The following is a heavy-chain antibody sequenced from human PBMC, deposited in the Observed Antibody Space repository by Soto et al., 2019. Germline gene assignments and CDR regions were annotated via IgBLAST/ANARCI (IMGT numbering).Heavy chain of an antibody. Sequence: GGSLRLSCAASGFTFSSYGMHWVRQAPGKGLEWVAVISYDGSNKYYADSVKGRFTISRDNSKNTLYLQMNSLRAEDTAVYYCAKDGNWNDGGYGMDVWGQGTTVTVSS. V-gene: IGHV3-30*18. J-gene: IGHJ6*02. CDR2: ISYDGSNK. D-gene: IGHD1-1*01. CDR1: GFTFSSYG. CDR3: AKDGNWNDGGYGMDV.